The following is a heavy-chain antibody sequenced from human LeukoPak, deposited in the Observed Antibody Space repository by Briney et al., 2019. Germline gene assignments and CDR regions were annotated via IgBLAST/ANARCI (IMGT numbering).Heavy chain of an antibody. V-gene: IGHV3-15*01. CDR2: IKSKTDGGTT. Sequence: GGSLRLSCGASGFTFSNYWMSWVRQAPGKGLEWVARIKSKTDGGTTDYAAPVKGRFTISRDDSKNTLYLQMNSLKTEDTAVFYCTTDRRQIAVAGPDDYWGQGTLVTVSS. CDR1: GFTFSNYW. D-gene: IGHD6-19*01. J-gene: IGHJ4*02. CDR3: TTDRRQIAVAGPDDY.